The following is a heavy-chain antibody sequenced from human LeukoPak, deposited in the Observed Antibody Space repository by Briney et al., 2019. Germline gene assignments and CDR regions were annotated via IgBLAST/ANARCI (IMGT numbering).Heavy chain of an antibody. Sequence: ASVKVSCKASGYTFTGYYMHWVRQAPGQGLEWMGWINPNSGGTNYAQKFQGRVTMTRDTSISTAYMELSRLRSDDTAVYYCARDSHHNLRRHCSSTSCYGLDPWGQGTLVTVSS. CDR2: INPNSGGT. J-gene: IGHJ5*02. CDR1: GYTFTGYY. V-gene: IGHV1-2*02. D-gene: IGHD2-2*01. CDR3: ARDSHHNLRRHCSSTSCYGLDP.